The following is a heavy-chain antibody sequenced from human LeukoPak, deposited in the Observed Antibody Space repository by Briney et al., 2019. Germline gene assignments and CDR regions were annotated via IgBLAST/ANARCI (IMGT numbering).Heavy chain of an antibody. CDR1: GGSISSYY. V-gene: IGHV4-59*01. CDR3: ARAGKLFSRWYFDL. CDR2: IYYSGST. J-gene: IGHJ2*01. Sequence: KTSETLSLTCTVSGGSISSYYWSWIRQPPGKGLEWIGYIYYSGSTNYNPSLKSRVTISVDTSRNQFSLKLSSVTAADTAVYYCARAGKLFSRWYFDLWGRGTLVTVSS. D-gene: IGHD1-26*01.